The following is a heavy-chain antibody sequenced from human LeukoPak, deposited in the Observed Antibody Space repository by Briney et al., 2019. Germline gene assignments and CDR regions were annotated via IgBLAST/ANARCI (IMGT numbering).Heavy chain of an antibody. CDR2: VSAANNP. CDR3: AMSVEMPPIPSFDY. CDR1: GYIFTPHH. J-gene: IGHJ4*02. V-gene: IGHV1-3*01. D-gene: IGHD5-24*01. Sequence: ASVKVSNKTSGYIFTPHHIHWMRQAPGQGLELLGWVSAANNPEYSQKFQGRVVITRDASATTSYLELNSLRSEDTAVYYCAMSVEMPPIPSFDYWGQGTLVTVSS.